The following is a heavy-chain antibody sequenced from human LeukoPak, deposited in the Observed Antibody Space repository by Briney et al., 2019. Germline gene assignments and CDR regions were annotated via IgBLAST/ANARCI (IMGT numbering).Heavy chain of an antibody. D-gene: IGHD2-15*01. J-gene: IGHJ4*02. Sequence: SETLSLTCTVSGGSISSYYWSWIRQPPGKGLEWIGYIYYSGSTNYNPSLKSRLSFSIDTSKNQFSLKLTSMTAADTAVYYCARVSAPGGTRLLDYWGQGTLVTVSS. V-gene: IGHV4-59*01. CDR2: IYYSGST. CDR3: ARVSAPGGTRLLDY. CDR1: GGSISSYY.